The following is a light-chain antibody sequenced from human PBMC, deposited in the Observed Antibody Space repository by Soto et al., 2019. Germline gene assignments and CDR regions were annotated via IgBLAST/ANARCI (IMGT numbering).Light chain of an antibody. CDR3: CSYAGSSTVI. CDR2: EGS. J-gene: IGLJ2*01. V-gene: IGLV2-23*01. CDR1: SSDVGNYNL. Sequence: QSALTQPASVSGSPGQSITISCTGTSSDVGNYNLVSWYQQVPGKAPKLMIYEGSKRPSGVSNRFSGSKSGNTASLTISGLQAEDEADFYCCSYAGSSTVIFGGGTKLTVL.